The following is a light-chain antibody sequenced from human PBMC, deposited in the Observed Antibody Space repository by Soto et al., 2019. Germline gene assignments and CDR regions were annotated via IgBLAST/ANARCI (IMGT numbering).Light chain of an antibody. CDR3: QQYDRSPRT. CDR2: GAF. J-gene: IGKJ1*01. V-gene: IGKV3-20*01. CDR1: QSVSSSY. Sequence: EIVLTQSPDTLSLSPGERATLSCRASQSVSSSYLAWYQQKPGQPPRLLIYGAFSRATGIPDRFSGSGSGTDFTLTISRLEPADFAVYFCQQYDRSPRTFGQGTKVEI.